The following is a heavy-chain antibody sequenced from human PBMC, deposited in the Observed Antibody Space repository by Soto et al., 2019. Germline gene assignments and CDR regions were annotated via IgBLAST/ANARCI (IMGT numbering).Heavy chain of an antibody. CDR1: CGSFDGYY. CDR2: IHHSGST. J-gene: IGHJ4*02. Sequence: PSATLSLTCALYCGSFDGYYWIWSRQSPGKGLEWIGEIHHSGSTKYNPSLKSRVSLSVDTSTKQFSLKMTSMTAADRGVYYCARGVDSWSGYLFWGQGTPVTVSS. V-gene: IGHV4-34*01. CDR3: ARGVDSWSGYLF. D-gene: IGHD3-3*01.